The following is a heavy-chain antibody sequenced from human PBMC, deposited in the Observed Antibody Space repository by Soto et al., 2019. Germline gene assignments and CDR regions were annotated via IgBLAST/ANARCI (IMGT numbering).Heavy chain of an antibody. CDR1: GGSISSSSYY. V-gene: IGHV4-39*01. Sequence: SETLSLTCTVSGGSISSSSYYWGWIRQPPGKGLEWIGSIYYSGSTYYNPSLKSRVTISVDTSKNQFSLKLSSVTAADTAVYYCARVEETYDFWSGYALGDAFDIWGQGTMVTVSS. D-gene: IGHD3-3*01. CDR2: IYYSGST. CDR3: ARVEETYDFWSGYALGDAFDI. J-gene: IGHJ3*02.